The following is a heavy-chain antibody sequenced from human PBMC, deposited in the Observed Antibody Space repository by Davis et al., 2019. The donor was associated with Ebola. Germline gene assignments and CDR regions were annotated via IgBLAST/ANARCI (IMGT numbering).Heavy chain of an antibody. CDR3: ARVLAYYDSSGYYPGYFDL. J-gene: IGHJ2*01. Sequence: GESLKISCAASGFTFSSYWMSWVRQAPGKGLEWVANIKQDGSEKYYVDSVKGRFTISRDNAKNSLYLQMNSLRAEDTAVYYCARVLAYYDSSGYYPGYFDLWGRGTLVTVSS. CDR1: GFTFSSYW. V-gene: IGHV3-7*01. D-gene: IGHD3-22*01. CDR2: IKQDGSEK.